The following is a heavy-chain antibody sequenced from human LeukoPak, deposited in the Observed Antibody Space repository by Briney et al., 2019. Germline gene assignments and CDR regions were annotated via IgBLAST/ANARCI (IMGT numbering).Heavy chain of an antibody. J-gene: IGHJ4*02. CDR1: GFTVSSNY. D-gene: IGHD3-22*01. CDR2: ISSSSYI. Sequence: GGSLRFSCAASGFTVSSNYMSWVRQAPGKGLEWVSSISSSSYIYYADSVKGRFTISRDNAKNSLYLQMNSLRAEDTAVYYCANEVGVTDSSGYFSDYWGQGTLVTVSS. CDR3: ANEVGVTDSSGYFSDY. V-gene: IGHV3-69-1*01.